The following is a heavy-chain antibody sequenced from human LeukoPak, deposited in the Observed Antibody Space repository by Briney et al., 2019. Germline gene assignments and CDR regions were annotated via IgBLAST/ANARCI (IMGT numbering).Heavy chain of an antibody. CDR1: GFIFGDYD. V-gene: IGHV3-49*04. CDR3: VRIGLGYDRDY. CDR2: IKRKANGETT. Sequence: GSLRLSCTGSGFIFGDYDMSWVRQAPGKGLEWVGFIKRKANGETTHNAASVKGRFAISRDDSKRIAHLQMNSLKIEDTAVYYCVRIGLGYDRDYWGHGTLVSVSS. D-gene: IGHD5-18*01. J-gene: IGHJ4*01.